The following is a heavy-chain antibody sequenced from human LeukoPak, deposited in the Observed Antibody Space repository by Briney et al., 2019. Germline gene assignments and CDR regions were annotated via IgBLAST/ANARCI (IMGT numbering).Heavy chain of an antibody. CDR3: ARGGDGDYFHYMDV. CDR1: GGSFSGYY. D-gene: IGHD3-10*01. J-gene: IGHJ6*03. Sequence: SETLSLTCGVYGGSFSGYYWNWIRRPPGKGLEWLGEISHRVGTNYNPSLKSRVTITIDTSKRQFSLKLTSVTAADTAVYYCARGGDGDYFHYMDVWDKGTTVTVSS. CDR2: ISHRVGT. V-gene: IGHV4-34*01.